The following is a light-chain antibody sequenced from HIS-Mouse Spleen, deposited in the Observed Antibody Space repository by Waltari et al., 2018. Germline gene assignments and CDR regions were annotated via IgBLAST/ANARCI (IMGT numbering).Light chain of an antibody. CDR3: SSYTSSSTYV. Sequence: QSALTQPASVSGSPGQSITISCTGTSSDVGGYNYVSWYQQHPGKAPKLMIYDVSNRPSWVSNRFSGSKSGNTASLTISGLQAEDEADYYCSSYTSSSTYVFGTGTKVTVL. V-gene: IGLV2-14*03. J-gene: IGLJ1*01. CDR2: DVS. CDR1: SSDVGGYNY.